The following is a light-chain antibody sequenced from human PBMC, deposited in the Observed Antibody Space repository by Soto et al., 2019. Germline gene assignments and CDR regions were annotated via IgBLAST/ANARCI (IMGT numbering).Light chain of an antibody. CDR2: DAS. Sequence: VLTQSPGTLSLSPGERATLSSRASQSVSSYLAWYQQKPGQAPRLLIYDASNRATGIPARFSGSGSGTDFTLTISRLEPEDFAVYYFQQYGSSPWTFGQGTKV. CDR3: QQYGSSPWT. V-gene: IGKV3-20*01. J-gene: IGKJ1*01. CDR1: QSVSSY.